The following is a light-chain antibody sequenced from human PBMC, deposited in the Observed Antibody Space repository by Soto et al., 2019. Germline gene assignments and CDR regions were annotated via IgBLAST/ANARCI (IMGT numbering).Light chain of an antibody. CDR2: DAS. Sequence: DIQMTQSPSTLSASVGDRVTITCRASQSISSWLAWYQQKPGKAPKLLIYDASSLASGVPSRFSGSGSGTEFTLTISRLQPDDFATYYFQQYNSYPWTFGQGTKVEIK. CDR3: QQYNSYPWT. J-gene: IGKJ1*01. CDR1: QSISSW. V-gene: IGKV1-5*01.